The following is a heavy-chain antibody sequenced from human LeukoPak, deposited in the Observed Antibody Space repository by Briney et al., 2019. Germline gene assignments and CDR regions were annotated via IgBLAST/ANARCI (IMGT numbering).Heavy chain of an antibody. CDR3: ARSRVANDSSGYYFKLDY. CDR2: IWYDGSNK. D-gene: IGHD3-22*01. Sequence: PWGSLRLSCAASGFTFSSYGMHWVRQAPGKGLEWVAVIWYDGSNKYYADSVKGRFTISRDNSKYTLFLQMNSLRAEDTAVYYCARSRVANDSSGYYFKLDYWGQGTLVTVSS. V-gene: IGHV3-33*01. J-gene: IGHJ4*02. CDR1: GFTFSSYG.